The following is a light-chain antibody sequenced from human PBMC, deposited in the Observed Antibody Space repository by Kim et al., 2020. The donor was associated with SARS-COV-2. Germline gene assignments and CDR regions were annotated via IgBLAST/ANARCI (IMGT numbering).Light chain of an antibody. CDR1: SSDVGGYNY. V-gene: IGLV2-14*03. Sequence: QSITISCTGTSSDVGGYNYVSWYQQHPGKAPKLMIYDVTNRPSGVSNRFSGSKSGITASLTISGLQAEDEADYYCSSYTSSSTNWVFGGGTKLTVL. CDR2: DVT. J-gene: IGLJ3*02. CDR3: SSYTSSSTNWV.